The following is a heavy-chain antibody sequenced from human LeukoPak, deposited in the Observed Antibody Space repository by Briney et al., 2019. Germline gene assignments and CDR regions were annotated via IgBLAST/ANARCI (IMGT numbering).Heavy chain of an antibody. CDR2: ISAYNGNT. Sequence: ASVKVSCKASGYRFTSYGISWVRQAPGQGLEWMGWISAYNGNTNYAQNLQGRVTMTTDTLTSTAYMDLSRLRSDDTAVYYCARVQARYYDSSGYSLGYWGQGTLVTVSS. V-gene: IGHV1-18*01. CDR1: GYRFTSYG. CDR3: ARVQARYYDSSGYSLGY. D-gene: IGHD3-22*01. J-gene: IGHJ4*02.